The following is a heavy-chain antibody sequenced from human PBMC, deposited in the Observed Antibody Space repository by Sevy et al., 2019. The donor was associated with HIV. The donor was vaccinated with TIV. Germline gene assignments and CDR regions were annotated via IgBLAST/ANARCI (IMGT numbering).Heavy chain of an antibody. CDR1: GFTFSSYA. CDR2: ISGSGGST. V-gene: IGHV3-23*01. Sequence: GGSLRLSCAASGFTFSSYAMSWVRQAPGKGLEWVSAISGSGGSTYYADSVKGRFTISRDNSKITLYLQMNSLRAEDTAVYYCAKSPGAGGTWIQLWLFDYWGQGTLVTVSS. D-gene: IGHD5-18*01. J-gene: IGHJ4*02. CDR3: AKSPGAGGTWIQLWLFDY.